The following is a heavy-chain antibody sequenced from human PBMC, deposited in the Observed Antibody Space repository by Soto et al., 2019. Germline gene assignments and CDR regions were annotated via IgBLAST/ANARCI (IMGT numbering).Heavy chain of an antibody. J-gene: IGHJ5*02. V-gene: IGHV3-49*04. CDR1: GFTFGDYA. CDR2: IRSKGYGGTT. Sequence: GGSLRLSCTTSGFTFGDYAMSWVRQAPGEGLEWVSFIRSKGYGGTTEYAASVKGRFTISRDDFKSIAYLQMNSLKTEDTAVYYCNTTISSAWNHSDNWFDPWGQGTLVTVSS. D-gene: IGHD1-1*01. CDR3: NTTISSAWNHSDNWFDP.